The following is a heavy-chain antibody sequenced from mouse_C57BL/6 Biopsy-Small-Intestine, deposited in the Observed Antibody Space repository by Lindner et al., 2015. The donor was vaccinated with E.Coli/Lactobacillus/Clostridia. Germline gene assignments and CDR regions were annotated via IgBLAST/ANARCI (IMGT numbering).Heavy chain of an antibody. J-gene: IGHJ2*01. D-gene: IGHD3-2*01. V-gene: IGHV1S135*01. Sequence: VQLQESGPEVVKPGASVKMSCKASGYSFTGYNMHWVKQSHGKSLEWIGYIDPYNGVTNYNQKFKGKATLTVDKSSSTAYMQLNSLTSEDSAAYYCARRERDTSGYVYFDYWGQGTTLTVSS. CDR3: ARRERDTSGYVYFDY. CDR1: GYSFTGYN. CDR2: IDPYNGVT.